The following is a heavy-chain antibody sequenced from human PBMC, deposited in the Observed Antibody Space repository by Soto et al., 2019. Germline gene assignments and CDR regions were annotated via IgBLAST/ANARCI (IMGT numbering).Heavy chain of an antibody. Sequence: HPGGSLRLSCAPSGFTFTSYAMNWVRQAPGKGLQWVSGISANGATTYYADSVKGRFTISRDNSKNTLFLQMDSLRVEDTALYYCAKDRGSGYTLDYWGRGTLVTVSS. J-gene: IGHJ4*01. CDR3: AKDRGSGYTLDY. D-gene: IGHD5-12*01. CDR2: ISANGATT. CDR1: GFTFTSYA. V-gene: IGHV3-23*01.